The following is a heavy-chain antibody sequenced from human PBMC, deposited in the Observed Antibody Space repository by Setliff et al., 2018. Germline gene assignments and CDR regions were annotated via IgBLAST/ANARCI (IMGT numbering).Heavy chain of an antibody. V-gene: IGHV3-23*01. CDR2: ISYSGGT. CDR1: GFTHGVYD. J-gene: IGHJ4*02. Sequence: GESLKISCEASGFTHGVYDMSWVRLAPGKGPEWVASISYSGGTWYADSVKGQVTISRDISKNTLWLQMSSLRAADTALYYCARGGGYGSGGSFHNAPFDYWGQGMLVTVSS. CDR3: ARGGGYGSGGSFHNAPFDY. D-gene: IGHD3-10*01.